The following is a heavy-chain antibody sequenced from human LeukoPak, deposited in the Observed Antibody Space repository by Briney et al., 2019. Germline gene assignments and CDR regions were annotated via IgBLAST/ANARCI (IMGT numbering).Heavy chain of an antibody. J-gene: IGHJ4*02. CDR3: ARGTNSNSWYAIFDY. CDR1: GGSFSGYY. CDR2: INHSGST. D-gene: IGHD6-13*01. V-gene: IGHV4-34*01. Sequence: SETLSLTCAVYGGSFSGYYWSWIRQPPGKGLEWIGEINHSGSTNYNPSLKSRVTISVDTSKNQFSLKLSSVTAADTAVYYCARGTNSNSWYAIFDYWGQGTLVTVSS.